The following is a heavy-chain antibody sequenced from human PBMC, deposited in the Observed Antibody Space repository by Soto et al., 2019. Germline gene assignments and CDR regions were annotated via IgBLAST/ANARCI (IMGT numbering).Heavy chain of an antibody. V-gene: IGHV1-2*02. CDR1: GYTFTGYF. D-gene: IGHD1-1*01. CDR3: ARFTPSGTPPDY. Sequence: GASVKVSCKASGYTFTGYFMHWVRQAPGQGLEWMGWINPNSGGTKYAQKFQGRVTLTRDTSINTAYMELSRLRSDDTAVYYCARFTPSGTPPDYWGQGTLGTVSS. CDR2: INPNSGGT. J-gene: IGHJ4*02.